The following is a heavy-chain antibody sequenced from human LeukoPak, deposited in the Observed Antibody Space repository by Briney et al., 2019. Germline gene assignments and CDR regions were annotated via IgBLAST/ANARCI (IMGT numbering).Heavy chain of an antibody. V-gene: IGHV1-69*05. CDR1: GYTFTSYY. J-gene: IGHJ4*02. Sequence: SVKVSCKASGYTFTSYYMHWVRQAPGQGLEWMGGIIPIFGTANYAQKFQGRVTITTDESTSTAYMELSSLRSEDTAVYYCARAAGMATSDLFDYWGQGTLVTVSS. D-gene: IGHD5-12*01. CDR3: ARAAGMATSDLFDY. CDR2: IIPIFGTA.